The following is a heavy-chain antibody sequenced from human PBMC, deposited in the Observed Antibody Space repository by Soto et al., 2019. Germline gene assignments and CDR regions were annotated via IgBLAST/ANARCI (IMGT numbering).Heavy chain of an antibody. CDR3: AKGRGNYWAIDS. V-gene: IGHV3-30*18. Sequence: QVQLVESGGGVVQPGRSLRLSCAASGFTFSSYGMHWVRQAPGKGLEWVAVILSDGNNKFYADSVKGRFTISGDNSKNTLYLQMDSLRVEDTAVYYCAKGRGNYWAIDSWGQGTLVTVSS. D-gene: IGHD1-7*01. CDR1: GFTFSSYG. CDR2: ILSDGNNK. J-gene: IGHJ4*02.